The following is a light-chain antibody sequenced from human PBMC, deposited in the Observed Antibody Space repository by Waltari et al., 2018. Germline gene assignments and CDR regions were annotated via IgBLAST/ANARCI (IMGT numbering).Light chain of an antibody. J-gene: IGKJ1*01. CDR2: AAS. CDR1: ENISKY. Sequence: EIVLTQSPGTLSVSPGERANLSCRASENISKYLTWYQQKPGQAPRLLIYAASTRATGIPDRFSGSGFGTELSITISSLEHADFAVYYCQHHVRLPVTFGQGTKVEIK. V-gene: IGKV3-20*01. CDR3: QHHVRLPVT.